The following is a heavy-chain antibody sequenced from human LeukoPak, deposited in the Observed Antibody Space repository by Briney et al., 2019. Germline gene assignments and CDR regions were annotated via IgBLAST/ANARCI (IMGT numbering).Heavy chain of an antibody. V-gene: IGHV4-34*01. CDR3: ARSYWFDL. CDR2: INHSGST. CDR1: GGSFSGYY. J-gene: IGHJ5*02. Sequence: SETLSLTCAVYGGSFSGYYWSWIRQPPGKGLEWIGEINHSGSTNYNPSLKSRVTISVDTSKNQFSLKLSSVTAADTAVYYCARSYWFDLWGQGTLVTVSS.